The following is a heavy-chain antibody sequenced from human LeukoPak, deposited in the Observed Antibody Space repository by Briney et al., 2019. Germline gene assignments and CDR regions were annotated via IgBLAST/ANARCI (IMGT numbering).Heavy chain of an antibody. J-gene: IGHJ5*02. CDR2: IYYSGST. V-gene: IGHV4-59*12. CDR3: ARRPGYCSSTSCRRSWFDP. CDR1: GGSISSYY. Sequence: SETLSLTCTVSGGSISSYYWSWIRQPPGKGLEWIGYIYYSGSTNYNPSLKSRVTISVETSKNQFSLKLSSVTAADTAVYYCARRPGYCSSTSCRRSWFDPWGQGTLVTASS. D-gene: IGHD2-2*01.